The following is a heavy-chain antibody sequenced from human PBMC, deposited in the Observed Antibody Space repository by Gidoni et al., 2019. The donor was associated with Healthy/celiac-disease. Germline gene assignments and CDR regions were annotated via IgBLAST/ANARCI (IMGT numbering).Heavy chain of an antibody. V-gene: IGHV5-51*01. CDR2: IYPGDSDT. CDR3: ASGGGDSSSWYGYDY. CDR1: GYSFTSYW. D-gene: IGHD6-13*01. Sequence: EVQLVQSGAEVTKPGESLKISCKGSGYSFTSYWLGWVRQLPGKCLEWLGIIYPGDSDTRYSPSVQGQVTISADKSISTAYLQWSSLKASDTAMYYCASGGGDSSSWYGYDYWGQGTLVTVSS. J-gene: IGHJ4*02.